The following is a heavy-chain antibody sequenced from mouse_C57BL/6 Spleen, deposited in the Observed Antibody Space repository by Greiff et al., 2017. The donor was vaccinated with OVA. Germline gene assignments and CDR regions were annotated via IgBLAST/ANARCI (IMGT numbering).Heavy chain of an antibody. J-gene: IGHJ4*01. V-gene: IGHV2-2*01. CDR3: ARKGGAPYAMDY. Sequence: VQLVESGPGLVQPSQSLSITCTVSGFSLTSYGVHWVRQSPGKGLEWLGVIWIGGSTDYNAAFISRLSISKDNSKRHGFFKMNSLQADDTAIYYCARKGGAPYAMDYWGQGTSVTVSS. CDR1: GFSLTSYG. CDR2: IWIGGST.